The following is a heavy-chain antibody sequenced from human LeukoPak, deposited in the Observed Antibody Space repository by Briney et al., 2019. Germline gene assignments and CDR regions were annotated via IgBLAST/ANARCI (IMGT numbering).Heavy chain of an antibody. CDR2: TSGSGGDSGGST. Sequence: VGSLRLSCEASGFTFSSFAMSWVRQAPGKGLEWVSVSVTSGSGGDSGGSTYYADSVKGRFTISRDDSNNTLYLQMNNLKVEDTAVYYCAKHRSGIAASGSNYWGQGTLVSVSS. J-gene: IGHJ4*02. CDR1: GFTFSSFA. V-gene: IGHV3-23*01. D-gene: IGHD6-13*01. CDR3: AKHRSGIAASGSNY.